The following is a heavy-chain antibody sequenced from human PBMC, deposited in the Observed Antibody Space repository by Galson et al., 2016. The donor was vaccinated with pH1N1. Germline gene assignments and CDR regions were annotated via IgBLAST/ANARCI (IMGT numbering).Heavy chain of an antibody. CDR2: IRSKVYGGTT. CDR1: GFTFGDYG. CDR3: ARGQLGFLGWIFPGDH. J-gene: IGHJ4*02. V-gene: IGHV3-49*03. D-gene: IGHD3-3*01. Sequence: SLRLSCAASGFTFGDYGFIWFRPTPGKGLEWVGFIRSKVYGGTTEYAASVKGRFTISRDDSKRIAYLQMSSLKSADTALYYGARGQLGFLGWIFPGDHCGQGILVTVSS.